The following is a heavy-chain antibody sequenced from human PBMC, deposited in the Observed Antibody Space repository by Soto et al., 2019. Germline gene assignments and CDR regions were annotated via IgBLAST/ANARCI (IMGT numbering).Heavy chain of an antibody. Sequence: ASVKVSCKASGYTFTSYGISWVRQAPGQGLEWMGWISAYNGNTNYAQKPQGRVTMTTDTSTSTAYMELRSLRSDDTAVYYCARAKVKVVPAAIEVTPWGQGTRVTVSS. V-gene: IGHV1-18*04. CDR2: ISAYNGNT. J-gene: IGHJ5*02. D-gene: IGHD2-2*01. CDR3: ARAKVKVVPAAIEVTP. CDR1: GYTFTSYG.